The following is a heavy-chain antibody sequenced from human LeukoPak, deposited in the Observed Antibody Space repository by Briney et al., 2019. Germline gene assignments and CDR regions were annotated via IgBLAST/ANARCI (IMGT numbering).Heavy chain of an antibody. D-gene: IGHD6-13*01. CDR3: ARGYSSGWYPPGAFDI. V-gene: IGHV4-59*01. J-gene: IGHJ3*02. CDR1: GGSISSYY. CDR2: IYYSGST. Sequence: PSETLSLTCTVSGGSISSYYWSWIRQPPGKGLEWIGYIYYSGSTNYNPSLKSRVTISVDTSKNQFSLKLSSVTAADTAVYYCARGYSSGWYPPGAFDIRGQGTMVTVSS.